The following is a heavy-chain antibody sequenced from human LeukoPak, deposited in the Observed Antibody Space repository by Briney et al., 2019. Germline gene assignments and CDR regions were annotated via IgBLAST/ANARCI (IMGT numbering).Heavy chain of an antibody. CDR1: GFTFSSYA. J-gene: IGHJ4*02. CDR3: AKTVYYDSSGPFDY. Sequence: PGESLKISCAASGFTFSSYAMSWVRQAPGKGLEWVSAISGSGGSTYYADSVKGRFTISRDDSKNTLYLQMNSLRAEDTAVYYCAKTVYYDSSGPFDYWGQGTLVTVSS. V-gene: IGHV3-23*01. CDR2: ISGSGGST. D-gene: IGHD3-22*01.